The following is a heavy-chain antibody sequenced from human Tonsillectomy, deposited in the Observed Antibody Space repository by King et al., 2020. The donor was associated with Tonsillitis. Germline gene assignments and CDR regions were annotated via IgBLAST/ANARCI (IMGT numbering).Heavy chain of an antibody. V-gene: IGHV3-30*02. D-gene: IGHD6-6*01. CDR3: GTDSTPSRPFDD. J-gene: IGHJ5*02. Sequence: VQLVESGGGVVQPGGSLRLSCAASGITLSSYAMHWVRQAPGKGLEWVAFMHRDGSLQYYAESVMGRFTISRDNSKNTLNLQMNSLRAEDTAVYYCGTDSTPSRPFDDWGQGTLVTVSS. CDR2: MHRDGSLQ. CDR1: GITLSSYA.